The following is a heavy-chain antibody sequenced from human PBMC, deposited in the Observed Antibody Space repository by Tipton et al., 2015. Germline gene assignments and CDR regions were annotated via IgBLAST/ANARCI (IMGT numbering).Heavy chain of an antibody. CDR1: GDSLSTYY. D-gene: IGHD3-3*01. CDR3: AKERTYYGFWSGYYQGAFDS. CDR2: IYYNGNT. Sequence: LRLSCTVSGDSLSTYYWSWIRQSPGKGLEWIGYIYYNGNTKYNPSLKGRVTILVDTSKNQFSLKVNSVTAADTAVYYCAKERTYYGFWSGYYQGAFDSWGQGTLVTVSS. V-gene: IGHV4-59*01. J-gene: IGHJ4*02.